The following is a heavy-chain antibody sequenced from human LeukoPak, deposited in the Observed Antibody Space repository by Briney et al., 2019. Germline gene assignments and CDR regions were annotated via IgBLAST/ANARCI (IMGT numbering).Heavy chain of an antibody. V-gene: IGHV3-9*03. D-gene: IGHD4-17*01. CDR3: AKAGHGDYIDY. J-gene: IGHJ4*02. CDR2: ISWNSGSI. CDR1: GFTFDDYA. Sequence: GRSLRLSCAASGFTFDDYAMHWVRQAPGKGLEWVSGISWNSGSISYADSVKGRFTISRDNAKNSLYLQMNSLRAEDMALYYCAKAGHGDYIDYWGQGTLVTVSS.